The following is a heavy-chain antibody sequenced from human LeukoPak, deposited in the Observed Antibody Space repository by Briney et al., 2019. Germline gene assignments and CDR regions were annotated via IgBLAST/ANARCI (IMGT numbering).Heavy chain of an antibody. CDR1: GGSISSYY. V-gene: IGHV4-4*09. J-gene: IGHJ6*03. CDR3: ARRNHYFYYMGV. CDR2: IFPSGSA. Sequence: SETLSLTCTVSGGSISSYYWSWIRQSPVKGLEWIGYIFPSGSAFYNPSLESRVTISLDTSENQFSLRLSSVTAADTAVYYCARRNHYFYYMGVWGKGTTVTVSS.